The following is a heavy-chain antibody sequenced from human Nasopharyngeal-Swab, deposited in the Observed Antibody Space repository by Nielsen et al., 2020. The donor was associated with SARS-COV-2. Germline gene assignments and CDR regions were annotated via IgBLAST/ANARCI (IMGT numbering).Heavy chain of an antibody. CDR2: FDPEDGET. V-gene: IGHV1-24*01. CDR1: GYTLTELS. CDR3: ATATPYGRFDWFDP. Sequence: ASVKVSCKVSGYTLTELSMHWVRQAPGKGLEWMGGFDPEDGETIYAQKFQGRVTMTEDTSTDTAYMELSSLRSEDTAVYYCATATPYGRFDWFDPWGQGTLVTVSP. D-gene: IGHD1-26*01. J-gene: IGHJ5*02.